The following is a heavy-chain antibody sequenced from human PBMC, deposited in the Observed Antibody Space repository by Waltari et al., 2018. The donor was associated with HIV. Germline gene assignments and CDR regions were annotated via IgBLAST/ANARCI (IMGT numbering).Heavy chain of an antibody. CDR1: GGTVSSPD. D-gene: IGHD3-22*01. Sequence: QVQLVQSGAEVKKPGSSVKVSCRASGGTVSSPDISWVRQAPGQGLEWRGAIIPLFGEANYAQKFQGRLTITADESTCTAYMGLSSLRSEDTAVYYCARVPDRSGYQRYAMDVWGQGTTVTVS. CDR3: ARVPDRSGYQRYAMDV. J-gene: IGHJ6*02. CDR2: IIPLFGEA. V-gene: IGHV1-69*01.